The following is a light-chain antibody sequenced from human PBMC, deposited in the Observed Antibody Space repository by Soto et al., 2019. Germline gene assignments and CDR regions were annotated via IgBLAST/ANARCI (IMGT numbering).Light chain of an antibody. CDR3: HSYDTSLNGGV. J-gene: IGLJ3*02. Sequence: QSALTQPPSVSGAPGQRVTISCTGSRSNLGLGYDVHWYQHLPGTAPKLLVYGNNNRPSGVPDRFSGSKSGTSASLAITGLQAEDEADYYCHSYDTSLNGGVFGGGTKLTVL. CDR2: GNN. V-gene: IGLV1-40*01. CDR1: RSNLGLGYD.